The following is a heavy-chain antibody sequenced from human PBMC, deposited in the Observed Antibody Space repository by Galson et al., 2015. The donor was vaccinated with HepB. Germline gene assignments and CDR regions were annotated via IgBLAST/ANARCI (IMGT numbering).Heavy chain of an antibody. V-gene: IGHV3-30*04. CDR3: ARGPYSSSKYYGMDV. Sequence: SLRLSCAASEFTFSSYAMHWVRQAPGKGLEWVAVISYDGSNKYYADSVKGRFTISRDNSKNTLYLQMNSLRAEDTAVYYCARGPYSSSKYYGMDVWGQGTTVTVSS. J-gene: IGHJ6*02. D-gene: IGHD6-13*01. CDR2: ISYDGSNK. CDR1: EFTFSSYA.